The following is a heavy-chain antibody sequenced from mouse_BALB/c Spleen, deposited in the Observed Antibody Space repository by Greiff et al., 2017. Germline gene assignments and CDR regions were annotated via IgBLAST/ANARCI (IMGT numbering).Heavy chain of an antibody. Sequence: EVMLVQSGGGLVQPGGSLRLSCATSGFTFTDYYMSWVRQPPGKALEWLGFIRNKANGYTTEYSASVKGRFTISRDNSQSILYLQMNTLRAEDSATYYCARDRDRYGGDAIDYWGQGTSVTVSS. V-gene: IGHV7-3*02. J-gene: IGHJ4*01. D-gene: IGHD2-14*01. CDR3: ARDRDRYGGDAIDY. CDR2: IRNKANGYTT. CDR1: GFTFTDYY.